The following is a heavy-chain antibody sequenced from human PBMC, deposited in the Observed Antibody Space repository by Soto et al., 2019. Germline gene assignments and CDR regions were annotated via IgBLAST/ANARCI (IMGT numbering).Heavy chain of an antibody. D-gene: IGHD3-10*01. V-gene: IGHV4-59*02. CDR1: GASVTNYY. J-gene: IGHJ4*02. CDR2: ISYGGTT. Sequence: QVQLHQSGPGLVKPSETLSLTCSVSGASVTNYYWSWIRQSPGKGLEWIGYISYGGTTNFNSSLKGRVTVSVDMSKNQCSLTLNSVTAADTAVYYCAMYYGHGQDYWGQGTLVTVSS. CDR3: AMYYGHGQDY.